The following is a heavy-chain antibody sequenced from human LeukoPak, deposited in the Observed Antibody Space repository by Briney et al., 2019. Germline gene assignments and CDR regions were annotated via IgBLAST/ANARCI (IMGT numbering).Heavy chain of an antibody. CDR2: IYYSGST. J-gene: IGHJ2*01. D-gene: IGHD6-25*01. V-gene: IGHV4-59*08. CDR1: GGSISSYY. CDR3: ARQGGGFWYFDL. Sequence: SETLSLTCTVSGGSISSYYWSWIRQPPGKGLEWIGYIYYSGSTNYNPSLKSRVTISVDTSKNQFSLKLSSVTATDTAVYYCARQGGGFWYFDLWGRGTLVTVSS.